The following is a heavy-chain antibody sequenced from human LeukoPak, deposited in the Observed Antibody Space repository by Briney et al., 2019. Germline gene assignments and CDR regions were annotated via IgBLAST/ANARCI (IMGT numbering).Heavy chain of an antibody. J-gene: IGHJ4*02. D-gene: IGHD2-21*02. CDR2: INRSGGST. CDR1: GFTFSSYA. V-gene: IGHV3-23*01. CDR3: AKERFIVLVTVTIDY. Sequence: GGSLRLSCAASGFTFSSYAMSWVRQAPGKGLEWVSAINRSGGSTYYADSVKGRFTISRDNSKNTLYLQMHSLRAEDTAIFYCAKERFIVLVTVTIDYWGQGTLVTVSS.